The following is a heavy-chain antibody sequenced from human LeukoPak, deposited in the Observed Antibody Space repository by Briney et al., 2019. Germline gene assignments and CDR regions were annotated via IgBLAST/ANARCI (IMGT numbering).Heavy chain of an antibody. CDR2: ISYDGSNK. Sequence: GGSLRLSCAASGFTFSSYAMHWVRQAPGKGLEWVAVISYDGSNKYYADSVKGRFTISRDNSKNTLYLQMNSLRAEDTAVYYCAKGSQWPNGMDVWGQGTTVTVS. CDR1: GFTFSSYA. J-gene: IGHJ6*02. V-gene: IGHV3-30*04. CDR3: AKGSQWPNGMDV. D-gene: IGHD6-19*01.